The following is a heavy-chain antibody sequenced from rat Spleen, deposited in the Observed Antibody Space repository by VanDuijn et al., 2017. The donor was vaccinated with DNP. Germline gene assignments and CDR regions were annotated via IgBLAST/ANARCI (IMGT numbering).Heavy chain of an antibody. CDR2: ISYSGST. Sequence: EVQLQESGSGLMKPSQSLSLACSVTGYSITSNYWGWIRKFPGNKLEYIGHISYSGSTNYNPSLRSRLYITRDTSKNHFFLHLNSVTTEDTATYYCARWTRYFDYWGQGVMVTVSS. CDR1: GYSITSNY. V-gene: IGHV3-1*01. J-gene: IGHJ2*01. CDR3: ARWTRYFDY. D-gene: IGHD1-7*01.